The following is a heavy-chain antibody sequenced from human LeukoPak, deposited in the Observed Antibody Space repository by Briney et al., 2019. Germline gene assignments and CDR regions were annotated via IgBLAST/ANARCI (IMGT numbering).Heavy chain of an antibody. V-gene: IGHV4-59*01. D-gene: IGHD3-10*01. CDR2: ISYIGST. CDR1: GGSISSYY. CDR3: ARDRGPNMRYFDY. Sequence: SETLSLTCTVSGGSISSYYWSWIRQPPGKGLEWIGYISYIGSTNYNPSLKSRVTISVDTSGNQFSLRLNSVTAADTAVYYCARDRGPNMRYFDYWGQGTLVTVSS. J-gene: IGHJ4*02.